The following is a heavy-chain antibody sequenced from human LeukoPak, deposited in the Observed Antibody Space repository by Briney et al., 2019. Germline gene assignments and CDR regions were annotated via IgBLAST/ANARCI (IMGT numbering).Heavy chain of an antibody. CDR3: ARGLSGPFYYYYMDV. Sequence: GASVKVSCKASGYTFTSYYMHWVRQAPGQGLEWMGIINPSGGSTSYAQKFQGGVTMTRDTSISTAYMELSRLRSDDTAVYYCARGLSGPFYYYYMDVWGKGTSVTVSS. CDR2: INPSGGST. CDR1: GYTFTSYY. D-gene: IGHD2-15*01. J-gene: IGHJ6*03. V-gene: IGHV1-46*01.